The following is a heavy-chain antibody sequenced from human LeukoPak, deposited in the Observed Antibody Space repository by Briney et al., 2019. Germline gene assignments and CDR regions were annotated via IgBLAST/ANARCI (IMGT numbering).Heavy chain of an antibody. CDR1: GFTFSSYW. CDR2: IKQDGSEK. CDR3: ARVGSGWYRGPFDY. Sequence: PGGSLRLSCAASGFTFSSYWMSWVRQAPGKGLEWVANIKQDGSEKYYVDSVKGRFTISRDNAKNSLYLQMNSLRAEDTAVYYCARVGSGWYRGPFDYWGQGTLVTVSS. D-gene: IGHD6-19*01. J-gene: IGHJ4*02. V-gene: IGHV3-7*01.